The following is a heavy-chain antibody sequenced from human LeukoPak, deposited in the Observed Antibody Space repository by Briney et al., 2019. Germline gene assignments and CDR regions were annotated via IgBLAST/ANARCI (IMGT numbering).Heavy chain of an antibody. V-gene: IGHV4-59*08. CDR3: ARQHYGDYYFDY. Sequence: TASETLSLTCTVSGGSISSYYWSWIRQPPGKGLEWIGYIYYSGSTNYNPSLKSRVTISVDTSKNQFSLKLSSVTAADTAVYYCARQHYGDYYFDYWGQGTLVTVSS. CDR1: GGSISSYY. CDR2: IYYSGST. J-gene: IGHJ4*02. D-gene: IGHD4-17*01.